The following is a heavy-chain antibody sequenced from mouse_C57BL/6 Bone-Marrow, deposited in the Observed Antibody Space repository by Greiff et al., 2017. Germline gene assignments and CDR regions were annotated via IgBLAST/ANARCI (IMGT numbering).Heavy chain of an antibody. Sequence: EVKLVESGGDLVKPGGSLKLSCAASGFTFSSYGMSWVRQTPDKRLEWVATISSGGSYTYYPDSVKGRFTISRDNAKNTLYLQMSSLKSEDTAMYYCASLITPVWGYWGQGTTLTVSS. J-gene: IGHJ2*01. V-gene: IGHV5-6*02. CDR2: ISSGGSYT. CDR3: ASLITPVWGY. D-gene: IGHD1-1*01. CDR1: GFTFSSYG.